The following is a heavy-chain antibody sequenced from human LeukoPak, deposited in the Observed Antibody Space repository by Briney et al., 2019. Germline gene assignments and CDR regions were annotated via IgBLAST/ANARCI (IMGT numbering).Heavy chain of an antibody. Sequence: EGSLRLSCAASGFTFSSYAMHWVRQAPGKGLEWVAVISYDGSNKYYADSVKGRFTISRDNSKNTLYPQMNSLRAEDTAVYYCARDRDGTTSTFDYWGQGTLVTVSS. D-gene: IGHD5-24*01. CDR1: GFTFSSYA. V-gene: IGHV3-30*01. CDR2: ISYDGSNK. J-gene: IGHJ4*02. CDR3: ARDRDGTTSTFDY.